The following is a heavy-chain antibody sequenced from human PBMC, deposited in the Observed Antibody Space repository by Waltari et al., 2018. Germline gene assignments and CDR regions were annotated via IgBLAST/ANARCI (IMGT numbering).Heavy chain of an antibody. J-gene: IGHJ4*02. D-gene: IGHD3-3*01. CDR2: IYYTGTT. V-gene: IGHV4-38-2*01. Sequence: QVQLQESGPGLVKPSETLSLTCAVSGYFISSGYHWGWIRQPPGKGLEWIGSIYYTGTTYYNPSLKSRVTISVDTSKNQFSLKLTSVTAADTAVYYCARDNYDFWTAFDYWGQGTLVTVSS. CDR1: GYFISSGYH. CDR3: ARDNYDFWTAFDY.